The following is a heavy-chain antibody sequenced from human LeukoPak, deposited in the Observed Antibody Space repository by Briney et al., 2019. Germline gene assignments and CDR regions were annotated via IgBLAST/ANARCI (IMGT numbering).Heavy chain of an antibody. J-gene: IGHJ5*01. CDR2: IDLNGNHI. CDR1: GFPFSSYS. CDR3: ARDRGLGLPNWFDS. D-gene: IGHD2-15*01. Sequence: PGGSLRLSCVGSGFPFSSYSMNWVRQAPGKGLEWVSSIDLNGNHINYVDSVEGRFTISRDNAKNSLFPQMNSLRVEDTAVYFCARDRGLGLPNWFDSWGQGTLVTVSS. V-gene: IGHV3-21*01.